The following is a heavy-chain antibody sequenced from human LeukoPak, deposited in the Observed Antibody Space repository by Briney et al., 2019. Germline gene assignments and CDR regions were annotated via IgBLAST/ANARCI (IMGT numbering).Heavy chain of an antibody. CDR1: GGSISSDSYY. Sequence: PSQTLSLTCTVSGGSISSDSYYWGWLRPPAGKGLEWIGRIYTSGSTNYHPSLKSRVTISVDTSKNQFSLKLGSVSAADTAVYYCASLTGLWWFDLWGQGTLVTVSS. CDR2: IYTSGST. J-gene: IGHJ5*02. V-gene: IGHV4-61*02. D-gene: IGHD3-9*01. CDR3: ASLTGLWWFDL.